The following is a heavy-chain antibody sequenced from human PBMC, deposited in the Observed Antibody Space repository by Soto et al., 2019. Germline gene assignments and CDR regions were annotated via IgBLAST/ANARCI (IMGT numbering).Heavy chain of an antibody. J-gene: IGHJ4*02. D-gene: IGHD1-26*01. CDR3: AKDNIVGATKRLTETPKDSNY. CDR1: GFTFSSYG. CDR2: ISYDGSKK. Sequence: QVQLVESGGGVVQPGRSLRLSCAASGFTFSSYGMHWVRQAPGKGLEWVAVISYDGSKKYYADSVKGRFTSSRDNSRNTLYLQMNSLRAEDTAVYYCAKDNIVGATKRLTETPKDSNYWGQGTLVTVSS. V-gene: IGHV3-30*18.